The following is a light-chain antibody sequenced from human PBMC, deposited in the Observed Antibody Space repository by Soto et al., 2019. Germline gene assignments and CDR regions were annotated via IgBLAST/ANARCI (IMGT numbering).Light chain of an antibody. J-gene: IGLJ1*01. CDR3: SSHSSSGTLFV. Sequence: QSALTQPASVSGSPGQSITVSCTGTSSDVGGHNYVSWFQQHPGQAPKLLIYEVTTRPSGVSTRFSGSKSGNTASLTISGLQAEDEADYHCSSHSSSGTLFVFGTGTKVTVL. CDR1: SSDVGGHNY. V-gene: IGLV2-14*01. CDR2: EVT.